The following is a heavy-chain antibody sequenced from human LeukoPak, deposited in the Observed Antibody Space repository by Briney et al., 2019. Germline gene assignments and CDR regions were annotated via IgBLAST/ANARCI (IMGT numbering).Heavy chain of an antibody. CDR3: ARDAAAGRAEYYFDY. J-gene: IGHJ4*02. D-gene: IGHD6-25*01. CDR1: GYTFTGSY. CDR2: INPNTGGT. V-gene: IGHV1-2*06. Sequence: GASVKVSCKASGYTFTGSYLHWVRQAPGQGLEWMGRINPNTGGTHYAQKFQGRVTMTRDTSISTAYMELSRLRSDDTAIFYCARDAAAGRAEYYFDYWGQGTLVTVSP.